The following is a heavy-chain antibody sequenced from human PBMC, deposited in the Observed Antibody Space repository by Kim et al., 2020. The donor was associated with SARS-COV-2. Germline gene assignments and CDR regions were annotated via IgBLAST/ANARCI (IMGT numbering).Heavy chain of an antibody. CDR3: TTDDFWSGYRGDY. Sequence: AANVKGRFTIERDDSKNTLYQQMNSRKTEETAVYYCTTDDFWSGYRGDYWGQGTLVTVSS. V-gene: IGHV3-15*01. J-gene: IGHJ4*02. D-gene: IGHD3-3*01.